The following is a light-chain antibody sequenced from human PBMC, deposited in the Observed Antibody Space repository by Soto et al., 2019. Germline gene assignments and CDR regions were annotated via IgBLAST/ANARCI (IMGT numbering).Light chain of an antibody. Sequence: QSALTQPASVSGSPGQSITISCTGTGSDIGGYNYVSSYQQHPGKAPKVIIYEVSNRPSGVSSRFSGSKSGDTASLTISGLQPEDEADYFCSSYSISSPLVVFGGGTKLTVL. CDR1: GSDIGGYNY. J-gene: IGLJ3*02. CDR2: EVS. V-gene: IGLV2-14*01. CDR3: SSYSISSPLVV.